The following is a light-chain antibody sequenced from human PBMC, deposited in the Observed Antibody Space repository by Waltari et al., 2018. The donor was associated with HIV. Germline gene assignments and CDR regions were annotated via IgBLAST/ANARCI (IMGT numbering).Light chain of an antibody. CDR3: YSTDTGGHPSYV. Sequence: SYELTQPPSMFVSPGQTARITCSGDALPTKSACWYPQKSGQAPVLVIYEDTKRPSGIPDRFSGSNSGTMATLTISGAQVEDEADYYCYSTDTGGHPSYVFGSGTKVTVV. V-gene: IGLV3-10*01. J-gene: IGLJ1*01. CDR1: ALPTKS. CDR2: EDT.